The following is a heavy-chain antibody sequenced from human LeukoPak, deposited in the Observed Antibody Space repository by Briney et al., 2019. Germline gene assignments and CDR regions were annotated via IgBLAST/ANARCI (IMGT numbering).Heavy chain of an antibody. CDR3: ARDLYDILTGYYGYYYYYMDV. J-gene: IGHJ6*03. CDR2: IYHSGST. CDR1: GYSISSGYY. V-gene: IGHV4-38-2*02. Sequence: PSETLSLTCTVSGYSISSGYYWGWIRQPPGKGLEWIGSIYHSGSTYYNPSLKSRVTISVDTSKNQFSLKLSSVTAADTAVYYCARDLYDILTGYYGYYYYYMDVWGKGTTVTVSS. D-gene: IGHD3-9*01.